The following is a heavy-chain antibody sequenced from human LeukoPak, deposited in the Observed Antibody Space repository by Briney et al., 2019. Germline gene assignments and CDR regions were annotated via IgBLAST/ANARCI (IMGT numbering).Heavy chain of an antibody. CDR3: ARVRIELDDDAVDI. Sequence: QAGGSLRLSCAASGFTFSRYGMHWVRQAPDKGLEWVAFIRYDESEKHYADSVKGRFTISRDTSKSTLYLQMSSLRVEDTALYYCARVRIELDDDAVDIWGQGTMVTVSS. V-gene: IGHV3-30*02. J-gene: IGHJ3*02. D-gene: IGHD5-12*01. CDR1: GFTFSRYG. CDR2: IRYDESEK.